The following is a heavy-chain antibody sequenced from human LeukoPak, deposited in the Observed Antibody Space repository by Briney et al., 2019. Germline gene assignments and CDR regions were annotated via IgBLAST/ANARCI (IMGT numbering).Heavy chain of an antibody. CDR3: ARGVTMVRGVISYGMDV. CDR2: MNPNSGNT. D-gene: IGHD3-10*01. Sequence: GASVKVSCKASGYTFTSYDINWVRQATGQGFEWMGWMNPNSGNTGYAQKFQGRVTMTRNTSISTAYMELSSLRSEDTAVYYCARGVTMVRGVISYGMDVWGQGTTVTVSS. CDR1: GYTFTSYD. J-gene: IGHJ6*02. V-gene: IGHV1-8*01.